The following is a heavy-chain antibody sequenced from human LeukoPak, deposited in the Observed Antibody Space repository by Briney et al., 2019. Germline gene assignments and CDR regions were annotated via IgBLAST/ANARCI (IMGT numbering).Heavy chain of an antibody. CDR1: GFTFSSYA. D-gene: IGHD5-18*01. CDR2: ISGSGGST. Sequence: PGGSLRLSCAASGFTFSSYAMSWVRQAPGKGLEWVSAISGSGGSTYYADSVKGRFTISRDNSKNTLYLQMNSLRAEDTAVYYCAKRRFGTQLWSGDAFDYWGQGTLVTVSS. J-gene: IGHJ4*02. V-gene: IGHV3-23*01. CDR3: AKRRFGTQLWSGDAFDY.